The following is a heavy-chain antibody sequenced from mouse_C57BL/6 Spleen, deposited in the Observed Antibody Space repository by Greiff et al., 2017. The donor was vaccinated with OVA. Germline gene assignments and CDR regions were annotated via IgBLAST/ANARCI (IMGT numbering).Heavy chain of an antibody. D-gene: IGHD2-4*01. CDR1: GYTFTSYW. CDR3: ARGCDYDPYD. CDR2: IYPGSGSN. J-gene: IGHJ2*01. Sequence: QVQLQQPGAELVKPGASVQMSCKASGYTFTSYWITWVKQRPGQGLEWIGDIYPGSGSNNYNEKFKSQAKLTVDTSSSTAYMQLSSLTSEDSAVYYCARGCDYDPYDWGQGTTLTVAS. V-gene: IGHV1-55*01.